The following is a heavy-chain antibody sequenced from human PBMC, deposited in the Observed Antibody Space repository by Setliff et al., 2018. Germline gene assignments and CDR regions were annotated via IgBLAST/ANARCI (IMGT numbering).Heavy chain of an antibody. D-gene: IGHD2-8*01. Sequence: SETLSLTCTVSGASIGSGSHYWSWIRQPAGRGLEWIGRIYTSGTTNYSPSLKSRVSISSDTSKNVISLKLNSVTAADTAVYFCARDPGFHSGTWCLGDWGQGIQVTVSS. V-gene: IGHV4-61*02. CDR1: GASIGSGSHY. CDR2: IYTSGTT. J-gene: IGHJ4*02. CDR3: ARDPGFHSGTWCLGD.